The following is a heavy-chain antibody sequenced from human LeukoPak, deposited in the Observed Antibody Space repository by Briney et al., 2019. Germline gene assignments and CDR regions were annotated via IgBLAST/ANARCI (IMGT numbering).Heavy chain of an antibody. CDR3: ARVPGEMGATLAYLDY. Sequence: GGSLRLSCAASGFTFDDYGLSWVRQVPGKGLEWVSGLNWNGASTGYADSVKGRFTISRDNAKNLVYLEMNSLRAEDTAVYYCARVPGEMGATLAYLDYWGQGTLVIVSS. V-gene: IGHV3-20*04. D-gene: IGHD1-26*01. CDR2: LNWNGAST. J-gene: IGHJ4*02. CDR1: GFTFDDYG.